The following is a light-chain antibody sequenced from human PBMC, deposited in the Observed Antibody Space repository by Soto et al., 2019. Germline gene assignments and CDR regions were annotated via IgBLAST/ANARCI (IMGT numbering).Light chain of an antibody. J-gene: IGLJ2*01. V-gene: IGLV2-14*01. CDR2: EVS. CDR3: SSETSSSTAV. CDR1: SSDVGGYNY. Sequence: QSALTQPASVSGSPGQSITISCTGTSSDVGGYNYVSWYQHHPGKAPKLMIYEVSNRPSGVSNRFSGSKSGNTASLTISGLQAEDEADYYCSSETSSSTAVFGGGTKVTVL.